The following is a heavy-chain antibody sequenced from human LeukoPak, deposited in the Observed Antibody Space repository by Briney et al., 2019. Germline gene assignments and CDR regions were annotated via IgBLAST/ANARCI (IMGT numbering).Heavy chain of an antibody. V-gene: IGHV3-33*01. CDR1: GFSFSRFG. J-gene: IGHJ4*02. Sequence: GRSLRLSCAVSGFSFSRFGMHWVRQAPGKGLEWVAGIWYDGSNKYYPDSVKGRFTISRDNSKNTLSLQMNSLRAEDTAVYYCARGGQDTAIPFDYWGQGTLVTVSS. CDR3: ARGGQDTAIPFDY. CDR2: IWYDGSNK. D-gene: IGHD5-18*01.